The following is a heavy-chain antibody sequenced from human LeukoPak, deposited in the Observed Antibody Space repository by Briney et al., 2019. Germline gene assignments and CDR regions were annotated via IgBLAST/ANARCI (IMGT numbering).Heavy chain of an antibody. Sequence: ASVKVSCKASGYTFTSYYMHWVRQAPGQGLEWMGIINPSGGSTSYAQKFQGRVTMTRDTSTSTAYMELSRLRSDDTAVYYCARDDGSTGVDYWGQGTLVTVSS. CDR2: INPSGGST. D-gene: IGHD6-25*01. CDR3: ARDDGSTGVDY. J-gene: IGHJ4*02. V-gene: IGHV1-46*01. CDR1: GYTFTSYY.